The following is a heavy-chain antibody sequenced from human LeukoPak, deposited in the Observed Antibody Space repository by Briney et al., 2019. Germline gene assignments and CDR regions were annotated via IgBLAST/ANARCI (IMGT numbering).Heavy chain of an antibody. CDR1: GYTFTSFG. J-gene: IGHJ4*02. Sequence: ASVKVPCKASGYTFTSFGISWVRQAPGQGLEWMGWISAYDGNTNFAQKFQGRVALTTDTSTSTAYMELRSLRSDDTAVYYCARAAADVVATITTDYWGQGTLVTVSS. D-gene: IGHD5-12*01. CDR3: ARAAADVVATITTDY. CDR2: ISAYDGNT. V-gene: IGHV1-18*01.